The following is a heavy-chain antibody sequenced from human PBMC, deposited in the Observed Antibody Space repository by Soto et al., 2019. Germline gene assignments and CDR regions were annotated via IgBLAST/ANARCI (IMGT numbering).Heavy chain of an antibody. CDR3: AKDGGADGYFGNWLDP. CDR1: GGTFSNYA. V-gene: IGHV1-69*15. CDR2: IIPIFGTT. D-gene: IGHD5-12*01. J-gene: IGHJ5*02. Sequence: QVQLVQSGAEVKKPGSSVKVSCKASGGTFSNYAISWVRQAPGQGLEWVGRIIPIFGTTNVAQKFQGRVTITADESTTTANMELSGLRSDDTVVYYCAKDGGADGYFGNWLDPWGQGTLVTVSS.